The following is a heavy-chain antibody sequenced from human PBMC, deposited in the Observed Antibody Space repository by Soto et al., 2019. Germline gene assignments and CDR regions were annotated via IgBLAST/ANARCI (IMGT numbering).Heavy chain of an antibody. CDR3: ARESRDYDVWSGYYYYGMDV. Sequence: SETLSLTCTVSGGSISSGGYYWSWIRQHPGKGLEWIGYIYYSGSTYYNPSLKSRVTISVDTSQNQFSLRLSSVTAAATAVYSCARESRDYDVWSGYYYYGMDVWGQGTTVTVSS. CDR2: IYYSGST. CDR1: GGSISSGGYY. V-gene: IGHV4-31*03. D-gene: IGHD3-3*01. J-gene: IGHJ6*02.